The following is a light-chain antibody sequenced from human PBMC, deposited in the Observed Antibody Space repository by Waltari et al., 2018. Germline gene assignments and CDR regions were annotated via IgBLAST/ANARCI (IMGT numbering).Light chain of an antibody. J-gene: IGKJ1*01. CDR1: QSVSRA. CDR3: QHYLRLPVT. V-gene: IGKV3-20*01. CDR2: GAS. Sequence: EIVLTQSPGTLSLSLGERATLSCRASQSVSRALTWYQQKPGQAPRLLIYGASTRATGIPDRFSGGGSGTDFSLTISRLEPDDFAVYYCQHYLRLPVTFGQGTTVEI.